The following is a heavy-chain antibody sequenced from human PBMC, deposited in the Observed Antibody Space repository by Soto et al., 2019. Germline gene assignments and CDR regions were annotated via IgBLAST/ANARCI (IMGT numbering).Heavy chain of an antibody. CDR2: IYYSGNT. CDR1: GGSISSGYYY. J-gene: IGHJ6*02. Sequence: PSETLSLTCSVSGGSISSGYYYWSWIRQPPGKGLEWIGNIYYSGNTYYNPSLKSRIDINADTSKNQVSLQLNSVTPEDTAVYYCARSEEDSDYYYYGMDVWGQGTTVTVSS. CDR3: ARSEEDSDYYYYGMDV. V-gene: IGHV4-30-4*01. D-gene: IGHD2-15*01.